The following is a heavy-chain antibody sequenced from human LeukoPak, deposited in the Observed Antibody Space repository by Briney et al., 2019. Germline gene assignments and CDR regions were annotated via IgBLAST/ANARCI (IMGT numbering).Heavy chain of an antibody. V-gene: IGHV3-33*01. CDR3: ARDPQHSMDV. J-gene: IGHJ6*02. Sequence: GGSLRLSCVGSGFTFSSHGRHWVRQAPGKGLEWVAVIWYDGSNKYYADSVKGRFTISRDDSKNTLYLQMNSLRAEDTAVYYCARDPQHSMDVWGQGTSVTVSS. D-gene: IGHD5-18*01. CDR2: IWYDGSNK. CDR1: GFTFSSHG.